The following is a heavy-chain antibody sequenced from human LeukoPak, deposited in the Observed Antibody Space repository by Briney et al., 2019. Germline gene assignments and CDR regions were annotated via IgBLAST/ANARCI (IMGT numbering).Heavy chain of an antibody. Sequence: SETLSLTCAVSGGSISSGGYSWSWIRQPPGKGLEWIGYIYHSGSTYYNPSLKSRVTISVDRSKNQFSLKLSSVTAADTAVYYCARGGVANPHRFLDYWGQGTLVTVSS. V-gene: IGHV4-30-2*01. CDR3: ARGGVANPHRFLDY. CDR1: GGSISSGGYS. CDR2: IYHSGST. J-gene: IGHJ4*02. D-gene: IGHD3-10*01.